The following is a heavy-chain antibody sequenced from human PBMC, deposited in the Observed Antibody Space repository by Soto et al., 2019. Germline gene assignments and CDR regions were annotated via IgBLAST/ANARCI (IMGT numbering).Heavy chain of an antibody. V-gene: IGHV3-23*01. CDR2: VRGNSYGA. J-gene: IGHJ5*02. D-gene: IGHD2-8*01. CDR1: GFMFENYA. Sequence: ETLSLSCAASGFMFENYAMIWVRQAPGKGLEWVATVRGNSYGAYYADSVRGRFIISRDNSKNTMSLQLNSLRDDDTAIYYCAKGKSENGVDWLDPWGPGTLVTVSS. CDR3: AKGKSENGVDWLDP.